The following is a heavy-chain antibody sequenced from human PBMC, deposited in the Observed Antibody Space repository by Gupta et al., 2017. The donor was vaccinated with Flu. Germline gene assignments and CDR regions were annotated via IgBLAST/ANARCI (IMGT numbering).Heavy chain of an antibody. Sequence: QVQLPESGPGLVKPSQTLSFTCTVPGFSISSGSFFWRWIRQPAGKGLEWIGRIHTSGSTNYNPSFESRVTISLDSSKKQFSLDLRSVTAADTAVYYCAIHIRLGEFTVDYWGQGTLVTVSS. V-gene: IGHV4-61*02. J-gene: IGHJ4*02. CDR2: IHTSGST. D-gene: IGHD3-16*01. CDR1: GFSISSGSFF. CDR3: AIHIRLGEFTVDY.